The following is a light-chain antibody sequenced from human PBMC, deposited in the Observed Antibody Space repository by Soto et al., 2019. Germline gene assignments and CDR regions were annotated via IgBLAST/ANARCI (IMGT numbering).Light chain of an antibody. CDR2: DAS. J-gene: IGKJ2*01. CDR3: QQYDSSSPT. CDR1: QKISVR. V-gene: IGKV1-5*01. Sequence: DIQMTQSPSTLSASVGDGVTITCRASQKISVRLAWYQQRPGKAPKFLIYDASNLETGVSSRFSGSGSGTEFTLTIRSLQPDDFATYYCQQYDSSSPTFGQGTKLEIK.